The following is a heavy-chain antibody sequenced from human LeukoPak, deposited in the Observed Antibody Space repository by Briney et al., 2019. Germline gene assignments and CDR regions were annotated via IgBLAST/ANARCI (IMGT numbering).Heavy chain of an antibody. CDR3: ARDIVPPGIFWEF. J-gene: IGHJ4*02. V-gene: IGHV3-7*05. CDR1: GFTFSSYW. Sequence: PGGSLRLSCAASGFTFSSYWMNWVRQAPGKGLEWVANIKEDGSSKYYVDSVKGRFTVSRDNAKNSLYLQMNSLRAEDTAVYYCARDIVPPGIFWEFWGQGSLVTVSS. D-gene: IGHD2-2*01. CDR2: IKEDGSSK.